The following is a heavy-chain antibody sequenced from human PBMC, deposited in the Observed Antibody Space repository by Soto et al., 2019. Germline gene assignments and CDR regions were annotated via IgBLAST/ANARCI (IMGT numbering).Heavy chain of an antibody. D-gene: IGHD1-1*01. CDR3: ARDGATWTHYFDY. V-gene: IGHV1-46*01. Sequence: ASVKVSCKGSGFTFTSYAMHWVRQAPGQRLEWMGIINPSSGSTTYAQKFQDRVTMTRDTSTSTVYMELSSLRSEDTAVYYCARDGATWTHYFDYWGQGTLVTVSS. CDR1: GFTFTSYA. J-gene: IGHJ4*02. CDR2: INPSSGST.